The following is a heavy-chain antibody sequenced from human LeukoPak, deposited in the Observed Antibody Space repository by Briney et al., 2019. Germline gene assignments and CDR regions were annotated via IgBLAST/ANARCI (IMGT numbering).Heavy chain of an antibody. J-gene: IGHJ4*02. CDR2: ISGSGGST. CDR1: GFTFSSYA. CDR3: ASSDTAMVLVY. D-gene: IGHD5-18*01. Sequence: GGSLRLSCAASGFTFSSYAMSWVRQAPGKGLEWVSAISGSGGSTYYADSVKGRFTISRDNSKNTLYLQMNSLRAEDTAVYYCASSDTAMVLVYWGQGTLVTVSS. V-gene: IGHV3-23*01.